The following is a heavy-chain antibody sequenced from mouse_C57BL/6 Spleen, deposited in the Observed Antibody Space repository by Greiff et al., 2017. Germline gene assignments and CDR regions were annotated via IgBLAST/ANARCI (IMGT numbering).Heavy chain of an antibody. J-gene: IGHJ2*01. CDR3: TRGGNRDY. D-gene: IGHD2-1*01. V-gene: IGHV14-1*01. CDR1: GFNINDYY. Sequence: EVQLQQSGAELVRPGASVKLSCTASGFNINDYYMYWVKQRPEQGLEWMGRIDPEDGDTEYAPKFQGKVTMTADTSSNTAYLQHSGLTSEDTAVYYCTRGGNRDYWGQGTTLTVSS. CDR2: IDPEDGDT.